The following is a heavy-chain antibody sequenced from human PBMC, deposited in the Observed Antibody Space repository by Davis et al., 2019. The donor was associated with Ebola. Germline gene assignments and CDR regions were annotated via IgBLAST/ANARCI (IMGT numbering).Heavy chain of an antibody. D-gene: IGHD2/OR15-2a*01. CDR1: GYSFTSYD. Sequence: ASVKVSCKASGYSFTSYDINWVRQATGQGLEWMGWMNPNSGNTGYAQKFQGRVTITRDTSISTAYMEVSSLRSDDTAVYYCARTFLGYYYYYMDVWGKGTTVTVSS. J-gene: IGHJ6*03. CDR3: ARTFLGYYYYYMDV. CDR2: MNPNSGNT. V-gene: IGHV1-8*03.